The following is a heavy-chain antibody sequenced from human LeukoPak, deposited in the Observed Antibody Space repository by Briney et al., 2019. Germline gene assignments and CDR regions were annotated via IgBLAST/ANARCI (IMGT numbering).Heavy chain of an antibody. CDR2: IPGSGGNT. CDR1: GFTFSNYA. D-gene: IGHD1-26*01. CDR3: AKSYSGNYNDAFGI. J-gene: IGHJ3*02. Sequence: RSGGSLRLSCAASGFTFSNYAMSWVRQAPGKGLEWVSGIPGSGGNTYYADSVRGRFTISRDNSKNTLYLQMNSLRAEDTAVYYCAKSYSGNYNDAFGIWGQGTMVTVSS. V-gene: IGHV3-23*01.